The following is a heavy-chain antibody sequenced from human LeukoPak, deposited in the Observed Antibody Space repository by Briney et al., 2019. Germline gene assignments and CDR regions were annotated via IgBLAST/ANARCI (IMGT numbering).Heavy chain of an antibody. V-gene: IGHV3-7*01. CDR3: ARDTPYYSGDHGMDV. CDR2: IKQDGSEK. J-gene: IGHJ6*02. CDR1: GFTFSSYW. Sequence: GGSLRLSCAASGFTFSSYWMSWVRQAPGKGLEWVANIKQDGSEKYYVDSVKGRFTISRDNAKNSLYLQMNSLRAEDTAVYYCARDTPYYSGDHGMDVWGQGTTVTVSS. D-gene: IGHD3-10*01.